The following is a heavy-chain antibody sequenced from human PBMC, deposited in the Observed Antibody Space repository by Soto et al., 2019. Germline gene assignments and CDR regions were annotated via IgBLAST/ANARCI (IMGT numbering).Heavy chain of an antibody. D-gene: IGHD2-2*01. J-gene: IGHJ6*02. CDR1: GGSISSGDYY. CDR2: IYYSGST. CDR3: ARGSYCSSTSCPPEPYYYYYGMDV. V-gene: IGHV4-30-4*01. Sequence: QVQLQESGPGLVKPSQTLSLTCTVSGGSISSGDYYWSWIRQPPGKGLEWIGYIYYSGSTYYNPSLKSRVTISVDTSKNQCSLKLSSVTAADTAVYYCARGSYCSSTSCPPEPYYYYYGMDVWGQGTTVTVSS.